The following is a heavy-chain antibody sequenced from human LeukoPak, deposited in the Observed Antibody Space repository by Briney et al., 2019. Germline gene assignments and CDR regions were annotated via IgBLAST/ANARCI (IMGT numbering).Heavy chain of an antibody. D-gene: IGHD6-6*01. V-gene: IGHV3-23*01. CDR3: AKSGSEYSTSSVRTPLDY. Sequence: GGSLRLSCAASGFTFSTYGMSWVRQAPGKGLEWVAAISGTGGSTYYADSVKGRFTISRDNSKNTLYLQMNSLRAEVTAVYYCAKSGSEYSTSSVRTPLDYWGQGTLVTVSS. CDR2: ISGTGGST. CDR1: GFTFSTYG. J-gene: IGHJ4*02.